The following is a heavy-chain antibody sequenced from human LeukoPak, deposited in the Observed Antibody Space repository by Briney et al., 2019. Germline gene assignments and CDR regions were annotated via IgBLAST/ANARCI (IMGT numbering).Heavy chain of an antibody. D-gene: IGHD3-22*01. Sequence: SETLSLTCTVSGGSISSSSYYWGWIRQPPGKGLEWIGSIYYSGSTYYNPSLKSRVTISVDTSKNQFSLKLSSVTAADTAVYYCARRVYYYDSSGYLFDYWGQGTLVTVSS. CDR3: ARRVYYYDSSGYLFDY. CDR2: IYYSGST. CDR1: GGSISSSSYY. V-gene: IGHV4-39*01. J-gene: IGHJ4*02.